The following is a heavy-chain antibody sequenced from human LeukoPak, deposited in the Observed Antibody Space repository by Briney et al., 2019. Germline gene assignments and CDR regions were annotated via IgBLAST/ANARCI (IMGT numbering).Heavy chain of an antibody. J-gene: IGHJ4*02. CDR2: IIPIFGTA. CDR3: AIGSTSCYVHIDY. CDR1: GGTFSSYA. Sequence: SVKVSCKASGGTFSSYAISWVRQAPGQGLEWMGGIIPIFGTANYAQKFQGRVTITADESTSTAYMELSSLRSEDTAVYYCAIGSTSCYVHIDYWGQETLVTVSS. V-gene: IGHV1-69*13. D-gene: IGHD2-2*01.